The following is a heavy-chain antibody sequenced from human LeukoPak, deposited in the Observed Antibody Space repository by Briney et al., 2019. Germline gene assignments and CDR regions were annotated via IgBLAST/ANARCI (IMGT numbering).Heavy chain of an antibody. J-gene: IGHJ4*02. CDR1: GYTFTSFW. V-gene: IGHV5-51*01. Sequence: GESLKISCKSSGYTFTSFWIGWVRQMPGKGLEWMGIIYPGDSDTRYSPPFQGQVTISADKSIGTGYLHWSSLKASDTAMYYCARQSLRGVSYFAFWGQGTLVTVSS. D-gene: IGHD3-10*01. CDR3: ARQSLRGVSYFAF. CDR2: IYPGDSDT.